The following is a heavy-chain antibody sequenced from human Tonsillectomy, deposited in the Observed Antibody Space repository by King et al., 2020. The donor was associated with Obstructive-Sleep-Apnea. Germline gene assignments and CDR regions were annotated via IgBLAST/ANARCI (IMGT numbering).Heavy chain of an antibody. J-gene: IGHJ4*02. Sequence: VQLQESGPGLVTPSQTLSLTCTVSGGSISSGSFYWSWIRQHPGKGLEWIGYIYYSGSTYYNPSLKSRVTISLDTSRNQFSLRVTSVTAADTAVYYCARAPGGYYIFDYWGQGTLVTVSS. CDR1: GGSISSGSFY. V-gene: IGHV4-31*03. CDR2: IYYSGST. D-gene: IGHD2/OR15-2a*01. CDR3: ARAPGGYYIFDY.